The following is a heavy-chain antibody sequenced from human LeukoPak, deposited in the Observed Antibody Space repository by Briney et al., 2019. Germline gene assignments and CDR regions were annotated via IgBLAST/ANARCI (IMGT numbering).Heavy chain of an antibody. CDR3: AKDEGTYGDYLPAGAFDI. D-gene: IGHD4-17*01. V-gene: IGHV3-23*01. CDR1: GFTFSSYA. CDR2: ISGSGGST. J-gene: IGHJ3*02. Sequence: TGGSLRLSCAASGFTFSSYAMSWVRQAPGKGLEWVSAISGSGGSTYYADSVKGRFTISRDNSKNTLYLQMNSLRAEDTAVYYCAKDEGTYGDYLPAGAFDIWGQGTMVTVSS.